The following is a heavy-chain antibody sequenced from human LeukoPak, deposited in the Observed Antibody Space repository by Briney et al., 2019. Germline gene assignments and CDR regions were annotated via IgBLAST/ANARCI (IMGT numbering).Heavy chain of an antibody. Sequence: GGSLRLSCAASGFTFSSYAMSWVRQAPGKGLEWVSVISGSGGSTYYADSVKGRFTISRDNSKNTLYLQMNSLRAEDTAVYYCAKDLVGATSNFDYWGQGTLVTVSS. J-gene: IGHJ4*02. D-gene: IGHD1-26*01. CDR2: ISGSGGST. CDR3: AKDLVGATSNFDY. CDR1: GFTFSSYA. V-gene: IGHV3-23*01.